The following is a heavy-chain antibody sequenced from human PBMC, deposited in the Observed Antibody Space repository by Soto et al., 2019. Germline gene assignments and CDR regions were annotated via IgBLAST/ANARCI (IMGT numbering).Heavy chain of an antibody. CDR2: IIPILGIA. J-gene: IGHJ4*02. D-gene: IGHD2-2*01. Sequence: QVQLVQSGAEVKKPGSSVKVSCKASGGTFSSYTISWVRQAPGQGREWMGRIIPILGIANYAQKFQGRVTITADKSTSTAYMELSSLRAEDTAVYYCAGDISGKVGYCSSHNCPYFGHRGQGSLVNVSS. V-gene: IGHV1-69*08. CDR3: AGDISGKVGYCSSHNCPYFGH. CDR1: GGTFSSYT.